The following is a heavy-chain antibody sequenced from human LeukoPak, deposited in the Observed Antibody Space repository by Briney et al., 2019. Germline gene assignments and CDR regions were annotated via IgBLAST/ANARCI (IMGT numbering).Heavy chain of an antibody. V-gene: IGHV4-34*01. J-gene: IGHJ3*02. CDR3: ARGRYYYDSSGYYEKNDAFDI. Sequence: TSETLSLTRAVYGGSFSGYYWSWIRQPPGKGLEWIGEINHSGSTNYNPSLKSRVTISVDTSKNQFSLKLSSVTAADTAVYYCARGRYYYDSSGYYEKNDAFDIWGQGTMVTVSS. CDR2: INHSGST. D-gene: IGHD3-22*01. CDR1: GGSFSGYY.